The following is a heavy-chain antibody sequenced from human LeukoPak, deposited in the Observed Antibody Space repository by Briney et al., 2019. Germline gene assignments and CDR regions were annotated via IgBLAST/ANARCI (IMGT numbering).Heavy chain of an antibody. J-gene: IGHJ4*02. Sequence: GGSLRLSCAASGFTFSSNGMSWVRQAPGKGLEWVSSISGSGGNTYYAASVKGRFTISRDNSKNTLYLQMNSLRAEDTAVYYCARDRRTYDSSGFDYWGQGTLVTVSS. CDR1: GFTFSSNG. CDR2: ISGSGGNT. V-gene: IGHV3-23*01. D-gene: IGHD3-22*01. CDR3: ARDRRTYDSSGFDY.